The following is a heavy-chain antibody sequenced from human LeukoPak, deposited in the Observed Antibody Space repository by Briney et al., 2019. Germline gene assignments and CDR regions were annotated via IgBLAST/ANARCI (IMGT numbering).Heavy chain of an antibody. CDR3: ARSQLTLYYFDY. CDR2: IYYSGST. Sequence: SETLSLTCTVSGGSISSSSYYWGWIRQPPGKGLEWIGSIYYSGSTYYNPSLKSRVTISVDTSKNQFSLKLSSVTAADTAVYYCARSQLTLYYFDYWGQGTLVTVSS. D-gene: IGHD1-1*01. V-gene: IGHV4-39*01. J-gene: IGHJ4*02. CDR1: GGSISSSSYY.